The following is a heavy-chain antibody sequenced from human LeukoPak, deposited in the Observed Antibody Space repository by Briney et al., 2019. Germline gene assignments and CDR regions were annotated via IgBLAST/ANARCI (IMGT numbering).Heavy chain of an antibody. Sequence: GGSLRLPCAASGFTFSSYGMHWVRQAPGKGLEWVAVISYDGSNKYYADSVKGRFTISRDNSKNTLYLQMNSLRAEDTAVYYCAKMDDAFDIWGQGTMVTVSS. D-gene: IGHD3/OR15-3a*01. J-gene: IGHJ3*02. CDR1: GFTFSSYG. CDR2: ISYDGSNK. CDR3: AKMDDAFDI. V-gene: IGHV3-30*18.